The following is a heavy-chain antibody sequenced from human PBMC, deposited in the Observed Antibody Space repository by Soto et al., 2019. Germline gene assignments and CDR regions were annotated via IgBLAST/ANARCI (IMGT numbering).Heavy chain of an antibody. Sequence: ASVKVSCKXSGYTFTGYYMHWVRQAPGQGLEWMGWINPNSGGTNYAQKFQGRVTMTRDTSISTAYMELSRLRSDDTAVYYCAGDPPLYGDYGGWFDPWGQGTLVTVSS. CDR2: INPNSGGT. D-gene: IGHD4-17*01. J-gene: IGHJ5*02. V-gene: IGHV1-2*02. CDR3: AGDPPLYGDYGGWFDP. CDR1: GYTFTGYY.